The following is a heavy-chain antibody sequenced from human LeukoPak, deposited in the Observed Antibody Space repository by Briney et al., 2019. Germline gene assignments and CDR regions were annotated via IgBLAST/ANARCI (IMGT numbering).Heavy chain of an antibody. CDR1: GGSFSGYY. CDR2: INHSGST. D-gene: IGHD1-7*01. J-gene: IGHJ4*02. V-gene: IGHV4-34*01. Sequence: SETLSLTCAVYGGSFSGYYWSWIRQPPGKGPEWIGEINHSGSTNYNPSLKSRVTISVDTSKNQFSLKLSSVTAADTAVYYCARHQGKLPLPYFDYWGQGTLVTVSS. CDR3: ARHQGKLPLPYFDY.